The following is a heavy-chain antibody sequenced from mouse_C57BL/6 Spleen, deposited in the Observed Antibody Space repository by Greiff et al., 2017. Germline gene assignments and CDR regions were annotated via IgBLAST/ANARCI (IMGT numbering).Heavy chain of an antibody. D-gene: IGHD2-12*01. CDR3: ARESYYWYFDV. CDR2: IYPGDGDT. J-gene: IGHJ1*03. Sequence: QVQLQQSGPELVKPGASVKISCKASGYAFSSSWMTWVKQRPGKGLEWIGRIYPGDGDTNYNGKFKGKATLTADKSSSTAYMQLSSLTSEDSAVYFCARESYYWYFDVWGTGTTVTVSS. CDR1: GYAFSSSW. V-gene: IGHV1-82*01.